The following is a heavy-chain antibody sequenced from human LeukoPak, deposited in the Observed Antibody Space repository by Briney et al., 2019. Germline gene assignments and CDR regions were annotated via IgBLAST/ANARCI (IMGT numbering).Heavy chain of an antibody. Sequence: NPSETLSLTCTVSGGSISSSSYYWGWIRQPPGKGLEWIGSIYYRGNTYYNPSLKSRVTISVDTSKNQFSLNLSSVTAADTAVYYCARSPQWLLSSSNWFDPWGQGTLVTVSS. D-gene: IGHD3-3*01. J-gene: IGHJ5*02. CDR2: IYYRGNT. V-gene: IGHV4-39*01. CDR1: GGSISSSSYY. CDR3: ARSPQWLLSSSNWFDP.